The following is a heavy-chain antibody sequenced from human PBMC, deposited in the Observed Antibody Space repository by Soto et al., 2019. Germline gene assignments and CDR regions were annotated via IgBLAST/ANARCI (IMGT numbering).Heavy chain of an antibody. CDR3: AVAPPFCGEDCHLLGY. V-gene: IGHV3-53*01. J-gene: IGHJ4*02. CDR2: IYSGGSA. Sequence: PGGSLRFSCAASGFTVSSNYMSWVRQAPGKGLEWVSVIYSGGSAYYADSVKGRFTISRDNSKTTLYLQMNSLRAEDTAVYYCAVAPPFCGEDCHLLGYWGQGTLVTVSS. CDR1: GFTVSSNY. D-gene: IGHD2-21*02.